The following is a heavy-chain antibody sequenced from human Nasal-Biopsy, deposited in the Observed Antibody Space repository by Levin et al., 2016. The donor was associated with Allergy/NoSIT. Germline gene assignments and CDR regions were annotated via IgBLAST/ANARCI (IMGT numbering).Heavy chain of an antibody. V-gene: IGHV1-8*01. CDR2: MSPNRENT. CDR1: GYTFTDYD. CDR3: ARGYYYMDV. J-gene: IGHJ6*03. D-gene: IGHD3-16*01. Sequence: ASVKVSCKASGYTFTDYDINWVRQAPGQGLEWVGLMSPNRENTVYAQKFQGRVAMTRDTSRHTAYMELSSLRSDDTAVYFCARGYYYMDVWGRGTTVTVS.